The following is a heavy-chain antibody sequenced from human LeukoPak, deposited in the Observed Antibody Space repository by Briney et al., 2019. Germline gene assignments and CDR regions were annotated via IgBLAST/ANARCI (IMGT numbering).Heavy chain of an antibody. CDR3: ARETYDSSGYYYPDY. J-gene: IGHJ4*02. V-gene: IGHV4-59*01. CDR1: GGSISSYY. CDR2: IYYSGST. D-gene: IGHD3-22*01. Sequence: SETLSLICTVSGGSISSYYWSWIRQPPGKGLEWIGYIYYSGSTNYNPSPTSRVTISLDTSKNQFSLKLSSVTAADTAVYYCARETYDSSGYYYPDYWGQGTLVTVSS.